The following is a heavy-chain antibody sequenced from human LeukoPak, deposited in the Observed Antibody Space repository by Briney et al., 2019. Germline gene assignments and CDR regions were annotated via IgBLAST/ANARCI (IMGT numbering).Heavy chain of an antibody. J-gene: IGHJ3*02. CDR3: ARVGRAITAAGFGAFDI. Sequence: GGSLRLSCAASGFTFSDYYTSWIRQAPGKGLEWVSYIGTSGSSIYYADSVKGRFTISRDNAKKSFYLQMNSLRAEDTAVYYCARVGRAITAAGFGAFDIWGQGTMVIVSS. D-gene: IGHD6-13*01. CDR2: IGTSGSSI. V-gene: IGHV3-11*01. CDR1: GFTFSDYY.